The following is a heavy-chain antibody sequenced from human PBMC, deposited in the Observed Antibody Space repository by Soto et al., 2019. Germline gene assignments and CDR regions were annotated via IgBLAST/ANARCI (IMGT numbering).Heavy chain of an antibody. CDR3: ARMPYSSGWHFDY. V-gene: IGHV4-39*02. J-gene: IGHJ4*02. CDR1: GGSVISSSYY. D-gene: IGHD6-19*01. Sequence: SETLSLTCAVPGGSVISSSYYWGWIRQPPGRCLEWIGSIHYSGSTSYNLSLKSRVTLSVDTSKNHFSLKLTSVTAADTAVYYCARMPYSSGWHFDYWGQGTLVTVSS. CDR2: IHYSGST.